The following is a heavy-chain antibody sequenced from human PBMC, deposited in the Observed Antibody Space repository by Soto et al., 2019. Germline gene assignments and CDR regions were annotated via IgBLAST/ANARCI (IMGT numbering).Heavy chain of an antibody. V-gene: IGHV4-31*03. CDR2: IYYSGST. D-gene: IGHD2-2*01. CDR3: ARGIVPAAPSNWFDP. J-gene: IGHJ5*02. Sequence: SETLSLTCTVSGGSISSGGYYWSWIRQHPGKGLEWIGYIYYSGSTYYNPSLKSRVTISVDTSKNQFSLKLSSVTAADTAVYYCARGIVPAAPSNWFDPWGQGTLVTVSS. CDR1: GGSISSGGYY.